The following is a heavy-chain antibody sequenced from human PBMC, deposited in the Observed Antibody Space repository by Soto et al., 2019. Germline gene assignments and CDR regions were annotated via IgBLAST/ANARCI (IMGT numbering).Heavy chain of an antibody. CDR2: IDPSDSYT. CDR3: ARLVSGSGSSYPDRSYGTDV. D-gene: IGHD3-10*01. V-gene: IGHV5-10-1*04. Sequence: PVESLKISCNGSGYSFTSYWISWVRHMAGKRLEWMGRIDPSDSYTNYSPSFQGQVTIPAGKSISTAYLHWASLKASRSAMCVCARLVSGSGSSYPDRSYGTDVWGQGTPVTVSS. J-gene: IGHJ6*02. CDR1: GYSFTSYW.